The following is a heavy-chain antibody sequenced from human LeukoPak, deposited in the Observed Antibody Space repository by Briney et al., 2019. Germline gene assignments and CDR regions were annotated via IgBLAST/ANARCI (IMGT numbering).Heavy chain of an antibody. V-gene: IGHV3-33*01. CDR2: IWYDGSTK. Sequence: PGGSLRLSCAASGFTFSSYGMHWVRQAPDKGLEWVAVIWYDGSTKYYADSVKGRFTISRDNSKNTLYLQMNSLRAEDTAVYYCARDGWYSSRYGMDVWGQGTTVTASS. J-gene: IGHJ6*02. CDR3: ARDGWYSSRYGMDV. D-gene: IGHD6-13*01. CDR1: GFTFSSYG.